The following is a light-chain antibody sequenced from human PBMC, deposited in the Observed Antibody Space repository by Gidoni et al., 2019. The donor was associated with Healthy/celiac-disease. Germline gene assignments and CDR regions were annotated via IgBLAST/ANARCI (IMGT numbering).Light chain of an antibody. J-gene: IGKJ4*01. CDR3: QQSYSTPLT. Sequence: DIQTTKSPSSLSASVGDRVTITCRASQSISSYLNWYQQKPGKAPKLLIYAASILQSGVPSRFSGIGSGTDFTLTISSLQPEDFATYYCQQSYSTPLTFGGGTKVEIK. V-gene: IGKV1-39*01. CDR2: AAS. CDR1: QSISSY.